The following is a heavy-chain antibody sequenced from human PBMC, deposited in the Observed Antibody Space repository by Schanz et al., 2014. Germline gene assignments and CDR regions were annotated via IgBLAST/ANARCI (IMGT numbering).Heavy chain of an antibody. Sequence: VQLVESGGGLVQPGGSLRLSCAASGFSFSDYYMSWIRQAPGKGLEWISFINTGSNYINYADSVKGRFTISRDNSKNTLYLQMKSLRAEDTAVYYCARVKYCTITRCYRTETEGIYYMDVWGKGTTVTVSS. J-gene: IGHJ6*03. CDR1: GFSFSDYY. D-gene: IGHD2-2*01. CDR3: ARVKYCTITRCYRTETEGIYYMDV. CDR2: INTGSNYI. V-gene: IGHV3-11*05.